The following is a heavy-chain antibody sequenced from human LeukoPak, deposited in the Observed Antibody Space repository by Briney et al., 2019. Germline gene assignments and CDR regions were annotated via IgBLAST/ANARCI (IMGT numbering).Heavy chain of an antibody. Sequence: GGSLRLSCAASGFTFSNAWMSWVRQAPGKGLEWVGRIKSKTDGGTTDYVAPVKGRFTISRDDSKNTLYLQMNSLKTEDTAVHYCTAYSLNAFDYWGQGTLVTVSS. CDR2: IKSKTDGGTT. J-gene: IGHJ4*02. D-gene: IGHD1-26*01. V-gene: IGHV3-15*01. CDR1: GFTFSNAW. CDR3: TAYSLNAFDY.